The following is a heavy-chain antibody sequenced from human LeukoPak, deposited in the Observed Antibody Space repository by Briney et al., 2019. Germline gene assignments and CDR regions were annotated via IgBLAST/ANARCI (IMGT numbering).Heavy chain of an antibody. D-gene: IGHD5-18*01. CDR1: GGSISSYY. J-gene: IGHJ6*02. CDR2: IYYSGST. CDR3: ARTFGYGYSSYGMDV. V-gene: IGHV4-59*01. Sequence: SETLSLTCTVSGGSISSYYWSWIRQPPGKGLEWIGYIYYSGSTNYNPSLKSRVTISVDTSKNQFSLKLSSVTAADTAVYYCARTFGYGYSSYGMDVWGQGTTVTVSS.